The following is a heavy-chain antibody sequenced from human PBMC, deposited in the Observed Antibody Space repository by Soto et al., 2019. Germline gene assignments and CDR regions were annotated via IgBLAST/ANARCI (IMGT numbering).Heavy chain of an antibody. CDR2: IYYSGST. J-gene: IGHJ4*02. Sequence: PSETLSLTCTVSGGSISSYYWSWIRQPPGKGLEWIGYIYYSGSTNYNPSLKSRVTISVDTSKNQFSLKLSSVTAADTAVYYCAGAGGGEYSIDFDYWGQGTLVTVSS. D-gene: IGHD6-13*01. CDR1: GGSISSYY. V-gene: IGHV4-59*01. CDR3: AGAGGGEYSIDFDY.